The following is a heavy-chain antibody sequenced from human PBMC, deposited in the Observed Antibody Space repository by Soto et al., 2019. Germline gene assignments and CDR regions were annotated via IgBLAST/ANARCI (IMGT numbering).Heavy chain of an antibody. V-gene: IGHV4-39*01. CDR3: ARQKRERYGYLYYFDY. Sequence: SETLSLTCTVSGDSISSSSYFWGGIRQPPGKGLKWIGSIYYSGNTYYNPSLKSRVTISVDTSKNQFSLKLSSVTAADKAVYYCARQKRERYGYLYYFDYWGQGTLVTVSS. D-gene: IGHD5-18*01. CDR1: GDSISSSSYF. J-gene: IGHJ4*02. CDR2: IYYSGNT.